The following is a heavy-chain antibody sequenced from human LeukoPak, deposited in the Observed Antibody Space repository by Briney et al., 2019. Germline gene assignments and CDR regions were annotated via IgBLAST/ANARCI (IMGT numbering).Heavy chain of an antibody. Sequence: GGSLRLSCTASGFTFNDYGMNWVRQAPGKGLEWVSTISSSGGTTHYTDSVKGRFTISGDNSKNTVFLQMNSLRVDDTAVYFCAKGMTALTTRSDYWGQGTLVTVSS. D-gene: IGHD4-11*01. CDR1: GFTFNDYG. J-gene: IGHJ4*02. CDR2: ISSSGGTT. V-gene: IGHV3-23*01. CDR3: AKGMTALTTRSDY.